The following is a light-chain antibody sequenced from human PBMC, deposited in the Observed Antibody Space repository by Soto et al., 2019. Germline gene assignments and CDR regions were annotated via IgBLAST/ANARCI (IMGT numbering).Light chain of an antibody. J-gene: IGLJ2*01. V-gene: IGLV2-23*01. CDR2: EGS. CDR3: CSYAGSRTLV. Sequence: QSALTQPASVSGSPGQSITISCTGTSSDVGSYNVVSWYQHHPGKAPKLMIYEGSKRPSGVFNRFSGSKSGNTGSLTISGLQAEDEADYYCCSYAGSRTLVFGGGTKVTVL. CDR1: SSDVGSYNV.